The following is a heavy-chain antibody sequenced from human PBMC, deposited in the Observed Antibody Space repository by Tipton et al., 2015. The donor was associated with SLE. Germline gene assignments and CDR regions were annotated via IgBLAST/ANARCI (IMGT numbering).Heavy chain of an antibody. CDR3: ARVDSGNLLFDY. CDR2: IYSSGST. D-gene: IGHD1-26*01. CDR1: GGSIRNYY. Sequence: TLSLTCTVSGGSIRNYYWSWIRQPPGKGLEWIGNIYSSGSTNYNPSLKSRVTISVDTSKNQFSLKLSSVTAADTAVYYCARVDSGNLLFDYWGLGTLVTVTS. J-gene: IGHJ4*02. V-gene: IGHV4-59*07.